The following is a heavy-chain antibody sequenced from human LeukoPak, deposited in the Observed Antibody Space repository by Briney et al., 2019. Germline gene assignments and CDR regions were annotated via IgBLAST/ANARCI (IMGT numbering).Heavy chain of an antibody. CDR2: ISSSSTYI. V-gene: IGHV3-21*01. CDR1: GFTFSSYS. Sequence: GGSLRLSCAASGFTFSSYSMNWFRKAPGKGLEWVSSISSSSTYIYYAASVKGRFSTSRDNAKNSPCLQMNSLRSEDTAVYYCASGGRGRLHKYNWFYPWGQGTLVTVSS. CDR3: ASGGRGRLHKYNWFYP. D-gene: IGHD3-16*01. J-gene: IGHJ5*02.